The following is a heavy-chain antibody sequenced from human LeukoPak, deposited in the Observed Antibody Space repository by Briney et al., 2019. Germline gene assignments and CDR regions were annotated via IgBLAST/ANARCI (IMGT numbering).Heavy chain of an antibody. Sequence: GRSLRLSCAAYRFIFSSYGMHWVRQAPGKGLEWVAVISYDESNKYYADSVKGRFTISRDNSKNTLYLQMNSLRAEDTAVYYCAKDHSGSYYPNWFDPWGQGTRVTVSS. D-gene: IGHD3-10*01. J-gene: IGHJ5*02. V-gene: IGHV3-30*18. CDR3: AKDHSGSYYPNWFDP. CDR1: RFIFSSYG. CDR2: ISYDESNK.